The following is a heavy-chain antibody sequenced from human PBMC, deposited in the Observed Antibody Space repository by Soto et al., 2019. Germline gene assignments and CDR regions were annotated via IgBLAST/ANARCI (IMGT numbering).Heavy chain of an antibody. CDR3: VNSRDSSPSDY. V-gene: IGHV2-5*01. CDR1: GFSLSTFGMG. CDR2: IYWNDDK. Sequence: QITLKESGPTLVKPTQTLTLTCTFSGFSLSTFGMGVGWIRQPPGKAMEWLALIYWNDDKRYSPSLRSRLTITKDHSKNLVVLRMTNMDPVDTATDYCVNSRDSSPSDYWGQGTLVTVSS. D-gene: IGHD2-21*02. J-gene: IGHJ4*02.